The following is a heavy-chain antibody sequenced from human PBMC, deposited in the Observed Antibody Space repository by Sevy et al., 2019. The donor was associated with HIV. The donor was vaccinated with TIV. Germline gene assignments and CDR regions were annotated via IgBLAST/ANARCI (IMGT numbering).Heavy chain of an antibody. CDR3: AREENRELGTIPLDS. D-gene: IGHD7-27*01. V-gene: IGHV3-48*02. J-gene: IGHJ4*02. CDR1: GFTFSHHN. Sequence: GGSLRLSCAASGFTFSHHNMNWVRRAPGKGLEWISYISKSGSTTYFADSVGGRFTISRDNAKNSLFLEMHSLTDEDTAVYYCAREENRELGTIPLDSWGRGIQVTVSS. CDR2: ISKSGSTT.